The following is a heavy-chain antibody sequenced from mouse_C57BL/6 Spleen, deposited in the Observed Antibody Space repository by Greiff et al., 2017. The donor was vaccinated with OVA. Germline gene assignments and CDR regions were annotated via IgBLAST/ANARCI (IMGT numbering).Heavy chain of an antibody. Sequence: EVMLVESGGGLVKPGGSLKLSCAASGFTFSSYAMSWVRQTPEKRLEWVATISDGGSYTYYPDNVKGRFTISRDNAKNNLYLQMSHLKSEDTAMYYCARDNGDYWGQGTSVTVSS. V-gene: IGHV5-4*01. J-gene: IGHJ4*01. CDR1: GFTFSSYA. CDR3: ARDNGDY. CDR2: ISDGGSYT.